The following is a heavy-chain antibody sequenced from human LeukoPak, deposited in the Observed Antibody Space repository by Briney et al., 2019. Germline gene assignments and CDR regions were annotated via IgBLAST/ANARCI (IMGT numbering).Heavy chain of an antibody. D-gene: IGHD3-16*01. V-gene: IGHV4-34*01. CDR3: ARDSDSGFE. Sequence: SETLSVTCAVSGGSFSFYYWHWIRQPPGKGLEWIGEINNRGSTQYNPSLRSRVTISVDTSRNHFSLKLTSVTAADTAVYFCARDSDSGFEWGQGTLVTVSS. CDR1: GGSFSFYY. J-gene: IGHJ4*02. CDR2: INNRGST.